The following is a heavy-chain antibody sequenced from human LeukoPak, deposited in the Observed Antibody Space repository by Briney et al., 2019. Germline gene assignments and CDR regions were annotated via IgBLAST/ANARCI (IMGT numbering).Heavy chain of an antibody. CDR3: AMTTVTSYYYMDV. D-gene: IGHD4-17*01. CDR2: ISSSSSYI. J-gene: IGHJ6*03. Sequence: GGSLRLSCAASGFTFSSYSMNWVRQAPGKGLEWVSSISSSSSYIYYADSVKGRFTISRDNAKNSLYLQMNSLRAEDTAVYYCAMTTVTSYYYMDVWGKGTTVTISS. V-gene: IGHV3-21*01. CDR1: GFTFSSYS.